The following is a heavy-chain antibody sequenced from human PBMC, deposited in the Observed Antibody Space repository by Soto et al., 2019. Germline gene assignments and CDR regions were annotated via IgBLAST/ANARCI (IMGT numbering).Heavy chain of an antibody. J-gene: IGHJ3*01. D-gene: IGHD1-20*01. CDR3: ARDNWNTV. Sequence: EVQLVESGGGLVQPGGSLRLSCAASGFTFSNYWMHWVRQVPGKGLVWVSRVNGDGSSTFYADSVKGRFTISRDNAENTVFLQMNSLRAEDTAVYYCARDNWNTVWGQGTMVTDSS. V-gene: IGHV3-74*01. CDR2: VNGDGSST. CDR1: GFTFSNYW.